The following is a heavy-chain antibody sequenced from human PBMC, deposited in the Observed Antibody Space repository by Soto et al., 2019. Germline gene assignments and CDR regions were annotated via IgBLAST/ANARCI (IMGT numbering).Heavy chain of an antibody. CDR3: ARQKVWLSLPEY. CDR2: ISVHSGKT. D-gene: IGHD3-22*01. CDR1: GFPFSDSG. Sequence: QVQLVQSGAEMKKPGASVKVSCKASGFPFSDSGIAWVRQAPGQGLEWMAWISVHSGKTNYAQALQDRVTLTTDTSTNTAAMELRSLRSDDTAVYHCARQKVWLSLPEYWCQGTLVTVPP. V-gene: IGHV1-18*01. J-gene: IGHJ4*02.